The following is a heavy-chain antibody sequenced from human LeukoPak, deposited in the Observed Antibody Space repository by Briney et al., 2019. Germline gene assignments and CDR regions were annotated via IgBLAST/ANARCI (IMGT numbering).Heavy chain of an antibody. D-gene: IGHD4-23*01. J-gene: IGHJ4*02. CDR2: INPNSGGT. CDR1: GGTFSSYA. V-gene: IGHV1-2*02. CDR3: ARDHGGNSVYGY. Sequence: ASVKVSCKASGGTFSSYAISWVRQAPGQGLEWVGWINPNSGGTNYAQKFQGRVTMTRDTSISTAYVELDSLRSDDTAVYYCARDHGGNSVYGYWGQGTLVTVSS.